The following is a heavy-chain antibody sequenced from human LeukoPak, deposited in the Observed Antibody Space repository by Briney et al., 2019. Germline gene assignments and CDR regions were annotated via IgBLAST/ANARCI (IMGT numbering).Heavy chain of an antibody. CDR1: GLTPSDYY. J-gene: IGHJ6*02. V-gene: IGHV3-11*05. Sequence: GECIRPSCAPSGLTPSDYYMSWIRPAPPKGGARVSSISGSSTYPNYADSVKGRFTISRDNGKNSLYLQMNSLRVEDTAVYYCARDQRRTTVTFLYNYYYGLDVWGQGTTVTVSS. CDR2: ISGSSTYP. D-gene: IGHD4-17*01. CDR3: ARDQRRTTVTFLYNYYYGLDV.